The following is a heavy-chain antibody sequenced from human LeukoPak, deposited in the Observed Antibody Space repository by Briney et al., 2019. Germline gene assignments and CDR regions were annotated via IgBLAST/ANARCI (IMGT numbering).Heavy chain of an antibody. D-gene: IGHD5-12*01. V-gene: IGHV3-30*04. CDR2: ISSDGRNK. CDR3: ARDRGYTQDY. Sequence: GRSLRLSCAASGFTFSSCAMHWVRQAPGKGLEWVAVISSDGRNKYYEDSVKGRFTISRDNAKNTLYLQMNSLRAEDTAVYYCARDRGYTQDYWGQGTLVTVSS. J-gene: IGHJ4*02. CDR1: GFTFSSCA.